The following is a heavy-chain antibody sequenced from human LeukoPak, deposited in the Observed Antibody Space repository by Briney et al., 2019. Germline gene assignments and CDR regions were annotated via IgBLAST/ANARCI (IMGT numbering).Heavy chain of an antibody. D-gene: IGHD6-19*01. CDR3: ARDARTIIAVAGTFDD. V-gene: IGHV1-2*02. CDR1: AYTFTAYL. J-gene: IGHJ4*02. CDR2: INPYTGGA. Sequence: ASVEVSCKAAAYTFTAYLIHWVRQAPGQGLEWMGWINPYTGGASYAQKFQGRVTMTRDTSINTAYMELSRLTSDDTAVYYCARDARTIIAVAGTFDDWGQGTLVTLSS.